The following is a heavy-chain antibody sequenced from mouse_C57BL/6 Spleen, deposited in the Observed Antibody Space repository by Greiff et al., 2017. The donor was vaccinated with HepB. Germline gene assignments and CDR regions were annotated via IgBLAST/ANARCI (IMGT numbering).Heavy chain of an antibody. V-gene: IGHV5-4*01. Sequence: EVQLVESGGGLVKPGGSLKLSCAASGFTFSSYAMSWVRQTPEKRLEWVATISDGGSYTYYPDNVKGRFTISRDNAKNNLYLQMSHLKSEDTAMYYCARDGDGFDYWGQCTTLTVSS. CDR2: ISDGGSYT. J-gene: IGHJ2*01. CDR1: GFTFSSYA. CDR3: ARDGDGFDY.